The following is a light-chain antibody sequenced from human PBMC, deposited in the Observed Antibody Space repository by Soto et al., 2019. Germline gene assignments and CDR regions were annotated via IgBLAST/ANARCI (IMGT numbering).Light chain of an antibody. CDR2: EVS. Sequence: QSALTQPASVSGSPGQSITISCTGTSSDVGGYNYISWYQQHPGKAPKFIIYEVSNRPSGISNRFSGSKSGNTASLTISGLQAEDEADYYCSSYTTSNTYVFGSGTQLTVL. CDR1: SSDVGGYNY. J-gene: IGLJ1*01. CDR3: SSYTTSNTYV. V-gene: IGLV2-14*01.